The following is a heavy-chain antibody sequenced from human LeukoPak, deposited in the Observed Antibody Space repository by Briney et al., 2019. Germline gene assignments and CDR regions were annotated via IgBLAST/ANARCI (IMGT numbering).Heavy chain of an antibody. CDR1: GFTFSSYD. CDR3: ARAYYYGSGDYGMDV. V-gene: IGHV3-13*01. CDR2: IGTAGDT. Sequence: GGSLRLSCAASGFTFSSYDMHWVRQATGKGLEWVSAIGTAGDTYYPGSVKGRFTISRENAKNSLYLQMNSLRAGDTAVYYCARAYYYGSGDYGMDVWGQGTTVTVSS. J-gene: IGHJ6*02. D-gene: IGHD3-10*01.